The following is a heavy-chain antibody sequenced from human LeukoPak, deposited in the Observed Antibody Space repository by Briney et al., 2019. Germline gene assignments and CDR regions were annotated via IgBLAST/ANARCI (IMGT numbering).Heavy chain of an antibody. J-gene: IGHJ4*02. V-gene: IGHV5-51*01. CDR3: ASPHEYSSSLNY. CDR1: GYSFTSYW. Sequence: GESLKISCKGSGYSFTSYWIGWVRQMPGKGLEWMGIIHPGDSDTRYSPSFQGQVTISADKSISTAYLQWSSLRSEDTAVYYCASPHEYSSSLNYWGQGTLVTVSS. D-gene: IGHD6-6*01. CDR2: IHPGDSDT.